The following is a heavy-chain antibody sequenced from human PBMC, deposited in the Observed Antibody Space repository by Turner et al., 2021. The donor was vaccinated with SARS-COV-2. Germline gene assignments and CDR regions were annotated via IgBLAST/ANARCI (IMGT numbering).Heavy chain of an antibody. CDR1: GYTLPELS. D-gene: IGHD6-19*01. V-gene: IGHV1-24*01. Sequence: QVQLVQSGAEVKKPGASVKVSCKVSGYTLPELSMHWVRQAPGKGLEWMGGVEPEDGETIYAQKFQGRVTMTEDTSTDTAYMELSSLRSEDTAVYYCATGVAVAGTPSDYYYYYGMDVWGQGTTVTVSS. CDR2: VEPEDGET. J-gene: IGHJ6*02. CDR3: ATGVAVAGTPSDYYYYYGMDV.